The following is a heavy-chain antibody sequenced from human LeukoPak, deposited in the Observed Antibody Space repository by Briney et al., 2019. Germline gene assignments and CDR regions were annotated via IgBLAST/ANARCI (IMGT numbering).Heavy chain of an antibody. D-gene: IGHD1-14*01. CDR3: ARPAPSEGDY. J-gene: IGHJ4*02. Sequence: GGSLRLSCAASGFTFITYAMTWVRQAPGKGLEWVSAISGSGGSTYYADSVKGRFTISRDNSKNTLYLQMNSLRAEDTAVYYCARPAPSEGDYWGQGTLVTVSS. CDR1: GFTFITYA. V-gene: IGHV3-23*01. CDR2: ISGSGGST.